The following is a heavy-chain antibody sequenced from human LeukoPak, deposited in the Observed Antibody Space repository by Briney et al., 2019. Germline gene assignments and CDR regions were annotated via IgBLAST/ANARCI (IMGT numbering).Heavy chain of an antibody. CDR1: GFTVSSNY. D-gene: IGHD4-17*01. CDR3: ARGGSTKNDYGDYDAFDI. J-gene: IGHJ3*02. Sequence: GGSLRLSCAASGFTVSSNYMSWVRQAPGKGLEWVSIIYSDGTIYYADSVKGRFTISRDNSKNTLYLQMNSLGVEDTAVYYCARGGSTKNDYGDYDAFDIWGQGTMVTVSS. CDR2: IYSDGTI. V-gene: IGHV3-53*01.